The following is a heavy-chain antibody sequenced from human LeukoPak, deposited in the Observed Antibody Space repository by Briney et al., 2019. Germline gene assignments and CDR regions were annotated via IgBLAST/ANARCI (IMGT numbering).Heavy chain of an antibody. CDR1: GYSINSGYY. CDR2: IYHSGST. Sequence: PSETLSLTCTVSGYSINSGYYWGWIRQPPGKGLEWIGSIYHSGSTYYNPSLKSRVTISVDTSKNQFSLKLSSVTAADTAVYYCARGGNYDYVWGSYRYRRIFDYWGQGTLVTVSS. D-gene: IGHD3-16*02. V-gene: IGHV4-38-2*02. CDR3: ARGGNYDYVWGSYRYRRIFDY. J-gene: IGHJ4*02.